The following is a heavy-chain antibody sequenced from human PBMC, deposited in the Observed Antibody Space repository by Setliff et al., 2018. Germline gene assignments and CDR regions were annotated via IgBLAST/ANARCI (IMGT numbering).Heavy chain of an antibody. CDR3: APGFFYGSQRGA. V-gene: IGHV1-69-2*01. J-gene: IGHJ5*02. D-gene: IGHD3-10*01. CDR2: VDPDDGET. Sequence: GASVKVSCKVSGYTFTNYFIHWVRQAPGKGPEWMGFVDPDDGETVYAEEFQGRVAMTADTSTDTAYLQLSGLRSEDTAVYYCAPGFFYGSQRGAWGQGTLVTVSS. CDR1: GYTFTNYF.